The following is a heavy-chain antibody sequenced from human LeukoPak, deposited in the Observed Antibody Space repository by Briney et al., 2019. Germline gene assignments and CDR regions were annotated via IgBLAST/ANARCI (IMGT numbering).Heavy chain of an antibody. Sequence: PGGSLRLSCAASGFTFSNYGMHWVRQAPGKGLEWVAFIRSDESNKYYADSVKGRFSISRDNSKNTLYLQMNSLRAEDTAVYYCAKDRTADDQGLWFGELQPIYYSYYGMDVWGQGTTVTVSS. V-gene: IGHV3-30*02. D-gene: IGHD3-10*01. CDR1: GFTFSNYG. J-gene: IGHJ6*02. CDR3: AKDRTADDQGLWFGELQPIYYSYYGMDV. CDR2: IRSDESNK.